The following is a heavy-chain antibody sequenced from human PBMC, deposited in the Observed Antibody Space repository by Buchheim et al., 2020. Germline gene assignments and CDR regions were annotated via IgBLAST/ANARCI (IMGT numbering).Heavy chain of an antibody. Sequence: EVQLVESGGGLVKPVGSLRLSCAASGFTFSSCTMNWVRQAPGKGLEWVSSISSTSGYIYYADSVKGRFTISRDNAKNSLSLQMNRLRAEDTAVYYCARGKDYDSSGPFDYWGQGTL. CDR1: GFTFSSCT. D-gene: IGHD3-22*01. J-gene: IGHJ4*02. CDR2: ISSTSGYI. V-gene: IGHV3-21*01. CDR3: ARGKDYDSSGPFDY.